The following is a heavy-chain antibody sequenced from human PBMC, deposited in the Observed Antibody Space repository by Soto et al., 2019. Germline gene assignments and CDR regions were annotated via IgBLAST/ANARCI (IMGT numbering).Heavy chain of an antibody. CDR3: AKRRGAGGHFDY. Sequence: LRLSCAASGFTFTSYAMGWVRQAPGKGLEWVSVVSSGGSTYYADSVTGRFTVSRDNSKNTLSLQMNSLRAEDTAVYYCAKRRGAGGHFDYWGQGALVTVSS. CDR2: VSSGGST. V-gene: IGHV3-23*01. CDR1: GFTFTSYA. J-gene: IGHJ4*02. D-gene: IGHD2-15*01.